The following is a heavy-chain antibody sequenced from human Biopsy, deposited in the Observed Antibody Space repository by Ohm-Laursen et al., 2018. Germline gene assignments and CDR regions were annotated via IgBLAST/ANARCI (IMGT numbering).Heavy chain of an antibody. CDR1: GFSFSNYG. CDR2: ISYDGSKT. V-gene: IGHV3-30*18. J-gene: IGHJ5*01. Sequence: SSLRLSCAASGFSFSNYGMHWVRQAPGKGLEWVAAISYDGSKTDYGDSVKGRLNISRDNSKTTLFLQLSSLRAEDTAVYHCAKDRDLNLLAWFDPWGQGTLVTVSS. D-gene: IGHD2-8*02. CDR3: AKDRDLNLLAWFDP.